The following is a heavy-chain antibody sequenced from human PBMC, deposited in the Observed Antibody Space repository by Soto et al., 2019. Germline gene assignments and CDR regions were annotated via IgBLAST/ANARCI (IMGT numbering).Heavy chain of an antibody. V-gene: IGHV4-59*08. CDR3: ATLAPSDMRPYYYYMDV. D-gene: IGHD2-15*01. CDR2: IYYSGST. CDR1: GGSISSYY. Sequence: SETLSLTCTVSGGSISSYYWSWIRQPPGKGLEWIGYIYYSGSTNYNPSLKSRVTISVDTSKNQFSLKLSSVTAADTAVYYCATLAPSDMRPYYYYMDVWGKGTTVTVSS. J-gene: IGHJ6*03.